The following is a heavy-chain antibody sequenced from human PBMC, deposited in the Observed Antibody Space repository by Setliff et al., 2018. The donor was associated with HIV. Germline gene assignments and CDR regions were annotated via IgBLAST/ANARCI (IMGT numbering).Heavy chain of an antibody. J-gene: IGHJ4*02. CDR2: LASYNDDA. CDR1: GYTFTNYG. CDR3: ARGQYGDELFDY. Sequence: ASVKVSCKASGYTFTNYGITWVRQAPGHGLEWMGWLASYNDDANYAQNLQGRVTMTTDKSTSTAYMELRSLRSDDTAVYYCARGQYGDELFDYWGQGTLVTVSS. D-gene: IGHD4-17*01. V-gene: IGHV1-18*01.